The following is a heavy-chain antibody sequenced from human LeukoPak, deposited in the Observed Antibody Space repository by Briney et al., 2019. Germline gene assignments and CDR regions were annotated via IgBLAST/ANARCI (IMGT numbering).Heavy chain of an antibody. J-gene: IGHJ5*02. D-gene: IGHD6-13*01. CDR1: GFTFNSYG. Sequence: PGGSLRLSCAASGFTFNSYGMHWVRQAPGKGLEWVALIWSDGSSKYYGDSVKGRFTISRDNSKNTLYLQMSSLRAEDTAVYYCARKAATGTNSWFDPWGPGTLVTVSS. V-gene: IGHV3-33*01. CDR3: ARKAATGTNSWFDP. CDR2: IWSDGSSK.